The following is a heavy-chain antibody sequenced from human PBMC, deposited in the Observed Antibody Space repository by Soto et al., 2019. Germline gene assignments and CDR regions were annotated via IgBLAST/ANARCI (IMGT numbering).Heavy chain of an antibody. Sequence: QVQLVQSGAEVKKPGASVKVSCKASGYTFTSYDINWVRQATGQGLEWMGWMNPNSGNTGYAQKFQGRVTMTKNTSTSTAYTELSSLRSEETAAYYCAMERTVAGNDYWGQGTLVTVSS. CDR2: MNPNSGNT. J-gene: IGHJ4*02. V-gene: IGHV1-8*01. D-gene: IGHD6-19*01. CDR3: AMERTVAGNDY. CDR1: GYTFTSYD.